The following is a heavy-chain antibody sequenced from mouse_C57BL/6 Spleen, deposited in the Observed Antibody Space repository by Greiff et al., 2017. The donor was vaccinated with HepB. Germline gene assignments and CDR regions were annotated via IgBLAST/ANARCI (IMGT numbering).Heavy chain of an antibody. V-gene: IGHV1-52*01. CDR2: IDPSDCET. CDR3: ARGCGGSYWYFDV. J-gene: IGHJ1*03. Sequence: VQLQQPGAELVRPGSSVKLSCKASGYTFTSYWMHWVKQRPIQGLEWIGNIDPSDCETHYNQKFKDKATLTVDKSSSTAYMQLSSLTSEDSAVYYCARGCGGSYWYFDVWGTGTTVTVSS. D-gene: IGHD1-1*02. CDR1: GYTFTSYW.